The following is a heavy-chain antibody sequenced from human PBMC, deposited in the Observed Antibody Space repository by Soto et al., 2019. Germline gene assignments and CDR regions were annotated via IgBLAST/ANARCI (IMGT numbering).Heavy chain of an antibody. D-gene: IGHD3-22*01. CDR1: GYSFTSYW. CDR2: IYHDSSGT. Sequence: GGSPKISCHGSGYSFTSYWIGWVRQMPGKGVEGMAIIYHDSSGTSYSPSFQGQVTISADKSIITAYLQWSSLKASDTAMYYCARSQYCYDSSGPVRFDYWGQGTLVTVSS. CDR3: ARSQYCYDSSGPVRFDY. J-gene: IGHJ4*02. V-gene: IGHV5-51*01.